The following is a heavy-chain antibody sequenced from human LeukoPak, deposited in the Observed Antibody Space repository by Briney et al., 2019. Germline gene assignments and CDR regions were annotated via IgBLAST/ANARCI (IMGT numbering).Heavy chain of an antibody. CDR1: GGSFSGYY. CDR2: INHSGST. CDR3: ARGRHRPRIAAAGTHYYYGMDV. Sequence: SETLSLTCAVYGGSFSGYYWSWIRQPPGKGLDWIGEINHSGSTNYNPSLKSRVTISVDTSKNQFSLKLSSVTAADTAVYYCARGRHRPRIAAAGTHYYYGMDVWGQGTTVTVSS. V-gene: IGHV4-34*01. J-gene: IGHJ6*02. D-gene: IGHD6-13*01.